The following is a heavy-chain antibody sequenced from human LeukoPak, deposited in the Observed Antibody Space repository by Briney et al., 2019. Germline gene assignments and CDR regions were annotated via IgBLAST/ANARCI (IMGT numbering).Heavy chain of an antibody. V-gene: IGHV3-74*01. CDR1: GFTFNNYW. CDR3: SRGQVADYYYSYMDV. J-gene: IGHJ6*03. Sequence: GGSLRLSCAASGFTFNNYWIHWVRQAPGKGLVWVSLINTDGTKTLYADSVKGRFTISRDNAKNTLYLQMDSLRAEDTAVYYCSRGQVADYYYSYMDVWGKGTTVTVSS. CDR2: INTDGTKT.